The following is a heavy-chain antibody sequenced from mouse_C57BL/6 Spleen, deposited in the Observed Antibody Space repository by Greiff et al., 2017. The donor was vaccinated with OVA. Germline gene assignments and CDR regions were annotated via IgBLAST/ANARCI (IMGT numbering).Heavy chain of an antibody. J-gene: IGHJ4*01. CDR3: ARRLLRYYAMDY. Sequence: DVHLVESGGGLVKPGGSPPLSCSASGFTFSDYGMHWVRQAPEKGLEWVAYISSGSSTIYYADTVKGRFTISRDNAKNTLFLQMTSLRSEDTAMYYCARRLLRYYAMDYWGQGTSVTVSS. D-gene: IGHD2-3*01. CDR1: GFTFSDYG. V-gene: IGHV5-17*01. CDR2: ISSGSSTI.